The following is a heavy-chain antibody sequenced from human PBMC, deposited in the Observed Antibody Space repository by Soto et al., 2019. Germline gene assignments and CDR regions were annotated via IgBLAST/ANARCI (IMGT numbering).Heavy chain of an antibody. CDR3: ATSRISIAVAGETEYYFDY. V-gene: IGHV1-2*04. J-gene: IGHJ4*02. D-gene: IGHD6-19*01. CDR2: INPNSGDT. CDR1: GYTFTAYD. Sequence: ASVKVSCKASGYTFTAYDIHWVRQAPGQGLEWMGWINPNSGDTNYTQKFQGWVTMTRDTSISTAYMELSRLRSDDTAVYYCATSRISIAVAGETEYYFDYWGQGTLVTVSS.